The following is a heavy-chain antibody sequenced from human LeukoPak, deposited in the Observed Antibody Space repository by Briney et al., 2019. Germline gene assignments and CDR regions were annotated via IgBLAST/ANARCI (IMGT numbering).Heavy chain of an antibody. CDR1: GGSISSSSYY. V-gene: IGHV4-39*07. CDR2: IYYSGST. CDR3: ARAEGGPRWIQLWSPYFDY. J-gene: IGHJ4*02. D-gene: IGHD5-18*01. Sequence: PSETLSLTCTVSGGSISSSSYYWGWIRQPPGKGLEWIGSIYYSGSTYYNPSLKSRVTISVDTSKNQFSLKLSSVTAADTAVYYCARAEGGPRWIQLWSPYFDYWGQGTLVTVSS.